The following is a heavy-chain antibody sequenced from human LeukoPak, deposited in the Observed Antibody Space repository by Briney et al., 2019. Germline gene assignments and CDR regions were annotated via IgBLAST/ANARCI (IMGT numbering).Heavy chain of an antibody. Sequence: GGTLRLSCAASGFTFDDYAMHWVRQVPGKGLEWVSLISGNGGNTYYADSVKGRFTISRDNSNNSLYLQMNRLRTEDTALYYCAKDISNWNSRHFDYWGQGTLVTVSS. D-gene: IGHD1-7*01. V-gene: IGHV3-43*02. CDR3: AKDISNWNSRHFDY. CDR1: GFTFDDYA. J-gene: IGHJ4*02. CDR2: ISGNGGNT.